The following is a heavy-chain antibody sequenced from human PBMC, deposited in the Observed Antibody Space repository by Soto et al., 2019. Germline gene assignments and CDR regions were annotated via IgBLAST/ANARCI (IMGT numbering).Heavy chain of an antibody. CDR3: ARVYDILTSAWLDP. D-gene: IGHD3-9*01. CDR1: GFTLSDYY. CDR2: ISTNSRYT. V-gene: IGHV3-11*05. Sequence: QEQLVESGGGLVKPGGSLRLSCAASGFTLSDYYMTWIRQAPGKGLEWISYISTNSRYTKYEDSVKGRFTISRDDAKNSLYLQMNSLRVEDTAVYYCARVYDILTSAWLDPWGQGTLVTVSS. J-gene: IGHJ5*02.